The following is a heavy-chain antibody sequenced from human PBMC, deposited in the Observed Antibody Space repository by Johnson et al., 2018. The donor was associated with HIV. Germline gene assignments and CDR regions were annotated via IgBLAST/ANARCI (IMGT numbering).Heavy chain of an antibody. CDR2: ISWNSGNI. CDR3: AKVFNSETTVYYSYAAFDV. D-gene: IGHD3-22*01. CDR1: GFTFDDYA. Sequence: VQLVESGGGLIQPGGSLRLSCAASGFTFDDYAMHWVRQAPGMGLEWVSGISWNSGNIDYADSVKGRFTISRDNAKNSLYLQMNSLRAEDTALYYCAKVFNSETTVYYSYAAFDVWGQGTVVTVSS. J-gene: IGHJ3*01. V-gene: IGHV3-9*01.